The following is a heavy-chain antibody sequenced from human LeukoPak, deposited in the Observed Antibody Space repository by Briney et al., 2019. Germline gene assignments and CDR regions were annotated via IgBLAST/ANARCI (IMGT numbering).Heavy chain of an antibody. CDR3: AKDKDYYDSSGNFGNPTVFDY. CDR1: GFTFNSYA. V-gene: IGHV3-23*01. J-gene: IGHJ4*02. CDR2: ISGIDVSP. D-gene: IGHD3-22*01. Sequence: PGGSLTLSCAPSGFTFNSYAMDWVPQAPGKGLEWVSSISGIDVSPYCADYIKGRFTISRDNSNNTLYLQVNSLRAEDTAVYYCAKDKDYYDSSGNFGNPTVFDYWGQGTLVTVSS.